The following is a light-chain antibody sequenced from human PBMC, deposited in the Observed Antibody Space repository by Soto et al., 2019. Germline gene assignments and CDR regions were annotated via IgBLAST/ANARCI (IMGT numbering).Light chain of an antibody. Sequence: QSVLTQPASVSGSPGQSITISCTGTSSDVGNYNYVSWHQHHPGKAPKLMINDVSNRPSGVSSRFSGSKSGNTASLTISGLQAEDEADYYRSSYTSSDTYVFGTGTKVTVL. CDR3: SSYTSSDTYV. J-gene: IGLJ1*01. CDR1: SSDVGNYNY. V-gene: IGLV2-14*03. CDR2: DVS.